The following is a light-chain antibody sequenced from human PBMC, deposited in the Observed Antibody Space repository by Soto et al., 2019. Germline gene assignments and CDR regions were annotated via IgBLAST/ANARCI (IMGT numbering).Light chain of an antibody. V-gene: IGKV1-5*01. CDR1: QSISSW. CDR3: QQYNSYSEWT. J-gene: IGKJ1*01. CDR2: DAS. Sequence: IQLTHSPSTLPASVGDRVTITCRASQSISSWLAWYQQKPGKAPKLLIYDASSLERGVPSRFSGSGSGTEFTLTISSLQPDDFATYYCQQYNSYSEWTFGQGTKVDIK.